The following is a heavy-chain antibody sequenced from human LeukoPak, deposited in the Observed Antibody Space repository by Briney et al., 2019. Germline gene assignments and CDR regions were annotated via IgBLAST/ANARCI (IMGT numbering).Heavy chain of an antibody. D-gene: IGHD5-18*01. V-gene: IGHV5-51*01. CDR1: GYTFTNYW. J-gene: IGHJ4*02. Sequence: GESLKISCQGSGYTFTNYWIAWVRQTPDKGLEWMGIIYPDDSDPTYSPSFEGHATFAVDKSVSAAYLQWSSLRASDTAVYCARRVDTALGRKFDFWGQGTLVTVAS. CDR2: IYPDDSDP. CDR3: ARRVDTALGRKFDF.